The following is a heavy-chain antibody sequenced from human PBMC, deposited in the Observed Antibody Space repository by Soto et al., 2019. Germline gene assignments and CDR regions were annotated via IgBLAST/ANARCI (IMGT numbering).Heavy chain of an antibody. Sequence: SETLSLTCTVSGGSISSYYWSWIRQPPGKGLEWIGYIYYSGSTNYNPSLKSRVTISVDTSKNQFSLKLSSVTAADTAVYYCARSSFSDYGEYDDWFDPWGQGTLVTVSS. CDR1: GGSISSYY. CDR3: ARSSFSDYGEYDDWFDP. V-gene: IGHV4-59*01. J-gene: IGHJ5*02. CDR2: IYYSGST. D-gene: IGHD4-17*01.